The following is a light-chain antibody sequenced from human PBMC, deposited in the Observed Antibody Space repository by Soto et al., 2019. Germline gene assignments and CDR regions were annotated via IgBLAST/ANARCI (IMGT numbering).Light chain of an antibody. V-gene: IGLV1-44*01. CDR3: AAWDDSLNGWV. Sequence: QSALTQPPSASGTPGQRVTSSCSGSSSNIGSKTVNWYQQLPGTAPKLLIYSNNQRPSGVPDRFSGSKSGTSASLAISGRQSEDEADYYCAAWDDSLNGWVFGGGTKLTVL. CDR1: SSNIGSKT. CDR2: SNN. J-gene: IGLJ3*02.